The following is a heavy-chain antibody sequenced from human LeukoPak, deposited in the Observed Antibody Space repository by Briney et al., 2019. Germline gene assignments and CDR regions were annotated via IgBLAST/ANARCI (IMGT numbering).Heavy chain of an antibody. J-gene: IGHJ4*02. D-gene: IGHD3-22*01. CDR1: GFTFSTHV. V-gene: IGHV3-33*07. Sequence: GGSLRLSCAASGFTFSTHVVYWVRQAPGKGLEWVSLIWSDGSNQNYADSVKGRFTTSRDNSKNTLYLQMNSLRVEDTAVYYCARDWAGDSSILWGQGTLVTVSS. CDR3: ARDWAGDSSIL. CDR2: IWSDGSNQ.